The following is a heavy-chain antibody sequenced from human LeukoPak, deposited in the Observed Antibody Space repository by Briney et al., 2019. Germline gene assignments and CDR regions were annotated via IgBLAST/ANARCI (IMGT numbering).Heavy chain of an antibody. V-gene: IGHV3-7*01. Sequence: PGGSLRLSCAASGFTFSSYWMTWVRQAPGKGLERVARIKDDGTKKFYLDSLRGRFTISRDNSKDSLYLHINSLRAEDTAVYYCTRERLYGASALDYWGQGIVVTVSS. CDR1: GFTFSSYW. CDR2: IKDDGTKK. D-gene: IGHD4-17*01. CDR3: TRERLYGASALDY. J-gene: IGHJ4*02.